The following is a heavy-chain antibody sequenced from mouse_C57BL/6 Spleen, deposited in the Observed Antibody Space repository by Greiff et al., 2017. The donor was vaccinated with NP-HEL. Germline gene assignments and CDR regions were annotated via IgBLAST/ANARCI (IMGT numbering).Heavy chain of an antibody. CDR1: GYTFTSYW. D-gene: IGHD1-1*01. CDR2: IDPSDSYT. J-gene: IGHJ4*01. V-gene: IGHV1-69*01. CDR3: ARRYYGSRCPHAMDY. Sequence: QVQLQQPGAELVMPGASVKLSCKASGYTFTSYWMHWVKQRPGQGLEWIGDIDPSDSYTNYNQKFKGKATLTVDKSSSTAYMQLSSLTSVDSAVYYSARRYYGSRCPHAMDYWGQGTSVTVSA.